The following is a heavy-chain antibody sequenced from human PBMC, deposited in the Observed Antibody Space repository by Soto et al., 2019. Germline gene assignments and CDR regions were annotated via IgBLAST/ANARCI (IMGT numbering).Heavy chain of an antibody. J-gene: IGHJ4*02. D-gene: IGHD3-22*01. CDR3: ARDRLRGYDSSGFYS. Sequence: QIQLVQSGAEWRKPGASVKVSCKASGYSFSFYGINWVRQAPGQGLEWMGWINPSDGNRNFAQKFEDRVTXTXAXSXYKVFLELRSLKSDDTAIYYCARDRLRGYDSSGFYSWGQGTMVTVSS. CDR1: GYSFSFYG. CDR2: INPSDGNR. V-gene: IGHV1-18*01.